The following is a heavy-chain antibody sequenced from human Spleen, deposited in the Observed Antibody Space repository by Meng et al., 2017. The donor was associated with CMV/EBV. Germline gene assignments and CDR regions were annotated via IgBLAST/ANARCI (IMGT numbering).Heavy chain of an antibody. Sequence: SETLSLTCTVSGGSISRYFWSWIRQPPGKGPEWIGYIYYSGNTNYNPSLKSQVTISVDTSKNQFSLRLNSVTAADTAVYYCARVLQYYDTVTGYDPGYYFDYWGQGTLVTVSS. CDR2: IYYSGNT. V-gene: IGHV4-59*01. CDR3: ARVLQYYDTVTGYDPGYYFDY. D-gene: IGHD3-9*01. J-gene: IGHJ4*02. CDR1: GGSISRYF.